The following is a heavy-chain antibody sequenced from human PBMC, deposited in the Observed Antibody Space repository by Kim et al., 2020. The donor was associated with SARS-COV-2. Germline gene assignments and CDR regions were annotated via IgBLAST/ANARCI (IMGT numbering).Heavy chain of an antibody. Sequence: ADSVKGQFTISRASAKNTLYLQMNSLRAEDTAVYYCARRQFTSGWYYFDYWGQGTLVTVSS. J-gene: IGHJ4*02. CDR3: ARRQFTSGWYYFDY. D-gene: IGHD6-19*01. V-gene: IGHV3-74*01.